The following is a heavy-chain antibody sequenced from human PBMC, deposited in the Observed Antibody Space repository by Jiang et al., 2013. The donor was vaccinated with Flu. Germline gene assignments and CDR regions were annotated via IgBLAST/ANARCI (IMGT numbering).Heavy chain of an antibody. Sequence: LLKPSETLSLICSVSGGSMSDYYWSWIRQPPGKGLEYIASIYDSGGTHYNPSLKSRVAISLDTSNNQFSLRLSSLSAADTAVYYCARHPPPRFGVRAIAWFFDFWGRGTLVTVSS. CDR3: ARHPPPRFGVRAIAWFFDF. J-gene: IGHJ2*01. CDR1: GGSMSDYY. CDR2: IYDSGGT. D-gene: IGHD3-16*01. V-gene: IGHV4-59*08.